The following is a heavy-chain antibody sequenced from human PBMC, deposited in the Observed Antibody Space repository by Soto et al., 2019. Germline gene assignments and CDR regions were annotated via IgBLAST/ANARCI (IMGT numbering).Heavy chain of an antibody. CDR3: ARVDDVGSNQFDY. CDR2: ISGSGSTI. CDR1: GFTFSDYY. V-gene: IGHV3-11*01. D-gene: IGHD3-10*01. J-gene: IGHJ4*02. Sequence: GGSLRLSCAASGFTFSDYYMSWIRQAPGKGLESVSYISGSGSTIYNADSVKGRFSISRDNAKKSLYLEMNSLRVEDTAVYYCARVDDVGSNQFDYWGKGA.